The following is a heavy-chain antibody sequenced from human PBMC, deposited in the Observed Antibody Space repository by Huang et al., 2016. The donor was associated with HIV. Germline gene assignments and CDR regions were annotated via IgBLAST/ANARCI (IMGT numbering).Heavy chain of an antibody. CDR1: EYTLTELS. J-gene: IGHJ4*02. CDR2: FDPEIGET. V-gene: IGHV1-24*01. Sequence: QVQLVQSRAEVKKPGASVKGSCKVSEYTLTELSIHWVRQPPGKGLEWMVGFDPEIGETIYAQKFQGRVTMTEDTSTATAFMELSGLRPEDTAVYYCATGFDVFFDFWGQGTLVTVSS. CDR3: ATGFDVFFDF. D-gene: IGHD3-9*01.